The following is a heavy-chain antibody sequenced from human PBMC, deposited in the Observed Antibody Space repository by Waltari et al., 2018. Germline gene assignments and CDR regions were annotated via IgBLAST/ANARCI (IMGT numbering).Heavy chain of an antibody. CDR2: VSGSGSSI. J-gene: IGHJ4*02. CDR1: GFTFNTYA. Sequence: EVQLLESGGGLVQPGGSLRLSCAASGFTFNTYAMNWVRQAPGKGLEWVSTVSGSGSSIYYADSVKGRFTISRDKSKSTLYLQMSSLRVEDTAVYYCANDGEHWGQGTLVTVSS. CDR3: ANDGEH. D-gene: IGHD3-3*01. V-gene: IGHV3-23*01.